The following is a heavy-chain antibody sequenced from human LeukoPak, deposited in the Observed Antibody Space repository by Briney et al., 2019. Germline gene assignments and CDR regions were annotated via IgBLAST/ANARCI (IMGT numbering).Heavy chain of an antibody. V-gene: IGHV1-2*02. Sequence: GASVKVSCKASGYTFTDHYMHWVRRAPGQGLEWMGWINPKNGVTNYAQKFQGRVTVTTDTSITTVYMDLTRLTSDDTAFYYCARGGGSSGYPDYWGQGTLVTVSS. D-gene: IGHD3-22*01. J-gene: IGHJ4*02. CDR1: GYTFTDHY. CDR2: INPKNGVT. CDR3: ARGGGSSGYPDY.